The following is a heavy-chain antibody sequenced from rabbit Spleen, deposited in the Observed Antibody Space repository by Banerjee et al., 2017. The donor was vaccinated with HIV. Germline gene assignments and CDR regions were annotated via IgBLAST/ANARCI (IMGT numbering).Heavy chain of an antibody. J-gene: IGHJ4*01. CDR2: INGVTGKA. CDR1: GVSFSDKDV. Sequence: EQLEESGGGLVKPEGSLTLTCKASGVSFSDKDVMCWVRQAPGKGLEWIACINGVTGKAVYASWAKGRFTIAKTSSTTVTLQMTSLTVADTATYFCARDAGYGGYGDANLWGQGTLVTVS. CDR3: ARDAGYGGYGDANL. D-gene: IGHD6-1*01. V-gene: IGHV1S45*01.